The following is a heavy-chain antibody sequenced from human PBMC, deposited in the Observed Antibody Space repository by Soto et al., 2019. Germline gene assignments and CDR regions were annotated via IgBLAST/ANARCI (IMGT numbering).Heavy chain of an antibody. CDR1: GGSFSGYY. CDR3: ARSPDPANYDFWSGYPYFDY. V-gene: IGHV4-34*01. Sequence: LSETLSLTCAVYGGSFSGYYWSWIRQPPGKGLEWIGEINHSGSTNYNPSLKSRVTISVDTSKNQFSLKLSSVTAADTAVYYCARSPDPANYDFWSGYPYFDYWGQGTLVTVSS. J-gene: IGHJ4*02. D-gene: IGHD3-3*01. CDR2: INHSGST.